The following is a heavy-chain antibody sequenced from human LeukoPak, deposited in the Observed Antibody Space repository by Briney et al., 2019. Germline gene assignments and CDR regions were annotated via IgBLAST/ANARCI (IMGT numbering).Heavy chain of an antibody. CDR1: GYTFTSYG. V-gene: IGHV1-18*01. J-gene: IGHJ4*02. CDR3: ARAFIGWDSYGYDGLLMGFGY. CDR2: ISAYNGNT. Sequence: ASVKVSCKASGYTFTSYGISWVRQAPGQGLEWMGWISAYNGNTNYAQKLQGRVTITADKSKSTAYMELSSLRSEDTAVYYCARAFIGWDSYGYDGLLMGFGYWGQGTLVTVSS. D-gene: IGHD5-18*01.